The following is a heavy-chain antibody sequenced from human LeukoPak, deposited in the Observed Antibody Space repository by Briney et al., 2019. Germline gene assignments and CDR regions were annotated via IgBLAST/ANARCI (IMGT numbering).Heavy chain of an antibody. CDR1: GFTFSDYG. D-gene: IGHD2-8*01. V-gene: IGHV3-30*18. J-gene: IGHJ4*02. CDR2: VSYDGTNE. Sequence: PGRSLRLSCAASGFTFSDYGMHWVRRAPGKGLEWVAVVSYDGTNEKYADPVKGRFTISRDNSKNTLSLQMNSLRADDTAVYYCAKDWANGDYIDHWGQGTLVTVSS. CDR3: AKDWANGDYIDH.